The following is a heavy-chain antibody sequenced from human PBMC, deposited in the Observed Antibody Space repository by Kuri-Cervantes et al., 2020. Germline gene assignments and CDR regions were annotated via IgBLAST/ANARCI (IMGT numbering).Heavy chain of an antibody. Sequence: SETLSLTCTVSGGSISSYYWSWIRQSPGKGLEWIGEVSHGGSTNFSPSLESRVTMSVDTSKKQFSLKLASVTAADTAVYYCARTDYYDGSGYSDYWGQGTLVTVSS. CDR2: VSHGGST. V-gene: IGHV4-34*01. CDR1: GGSISSYY. CDR3: ARTDYYDGSGYSDY. J-gene: IGHJ4*02. D-gene: IGHD3-22*01.